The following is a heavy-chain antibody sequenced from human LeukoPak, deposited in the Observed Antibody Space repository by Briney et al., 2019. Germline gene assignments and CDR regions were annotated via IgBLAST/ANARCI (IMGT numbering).Heavy chain of an antibody. Sequence: SETLSLTCTVSGGSISSYYWSWIRQPPGKVLEWIGYIYYSGSTNYNPSLKSRVTISVDTSKNQFSLKLSSVTAADTAVYYCARSVRSQQDAFDIWGQGTMVTVSS. CDR3: ARSVRSQQDAFDI. CDR1: GGSISSYY. CDR2: IYYSGST. J-gene: IGHJ3*02. V-gene: IGHV4-59*01.